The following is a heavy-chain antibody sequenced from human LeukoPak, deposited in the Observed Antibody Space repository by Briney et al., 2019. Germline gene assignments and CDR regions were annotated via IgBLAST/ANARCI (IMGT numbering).Heavy chain of an antibody. CDR1: GFTFSSYA. CDR2: ISYDGSNK. D-gene: IGHD2-2*01. Sequence: GGSLRLSCAASGFTFSSYAMHWVRQAPGKGLEWVAVISYDGSNKYYADSVKGRFTISRDNSKNTLYLQMNSLRAEDTAVYYCASTTPCRSSSTSCYVVRRSYIYGMDVWGQGTTVTVSS. V-gene: IGHV3-30*04. J-gene: IGHJ6*02. CDR3: ASTTPCRSSSTSCYVVRRSYIYGMDV.